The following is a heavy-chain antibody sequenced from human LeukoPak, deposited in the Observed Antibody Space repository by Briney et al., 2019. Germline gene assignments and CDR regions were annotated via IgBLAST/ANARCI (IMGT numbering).Heavy chain of an antibody. Sequence: RAGGSLRLSCAASGFTFSNAWMSWVRQAPGKGLEWVGRIKSKTDGGTTDYAAPVKGRFTISRDDSKNTLYLQMNSPKTEDTAVYYCTTDSHITQYYYDSSGYYLNGAFDIWGQGTMVTVSS. CDR1: GFTFSNAW. CDR3: TTDSHITQYYYDSSGYYLNGAFDI. D-gene: IGHD3-22*01. J-gene: IGHJ3*02. CDR2: IKSKTDGGTT. V-gene: IGHV3-15*01.